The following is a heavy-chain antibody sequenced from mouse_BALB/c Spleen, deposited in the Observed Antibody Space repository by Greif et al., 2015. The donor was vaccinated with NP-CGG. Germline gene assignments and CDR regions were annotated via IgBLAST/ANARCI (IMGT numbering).Heavy chain of an antibody. CDR2: ISSGSSTI. J-gene: IGHJ1*01. CDR3: ARSDYYGSSLWYFDV. CDR1: GFTFSSFG. Sequence: EVKLMESGGGLVQPGGSRKLSCAASGFTFSSFGMHWVRQAPEKGLEWVAYISSGSSTIYYADTVKGRFTISRDNPKNTLFLQMTSLRSEDTAMYYCARSDYYGSSLWYFDVWGAGTTVTVSS. D-gene: IGHD1-1*01. V-gene: IGHV5-17*02.